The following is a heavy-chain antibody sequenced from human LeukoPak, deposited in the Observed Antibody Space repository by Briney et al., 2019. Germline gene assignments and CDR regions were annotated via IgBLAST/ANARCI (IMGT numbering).Heavy chain of an antibody. CDR1: GFTFNTYT. V-gene: IGHV3-21*01. J-gene: IGHJ5*02. D-gene: IGHD3-16*02. Sequence: PGGSLRLSCAASGFTFNTYTMNWVRQAPGKGLEWVSSISSSGFYIYYADSVKGRFTISRDNAKNSLYLQMNSLRAEDTAVYYCARDREGDYIWGSYRPDWFDPWGQGTLVTVSS. CDR2: ISSSGFYI. CDR3: ARDREGDYIWGSYRPDWFDP.